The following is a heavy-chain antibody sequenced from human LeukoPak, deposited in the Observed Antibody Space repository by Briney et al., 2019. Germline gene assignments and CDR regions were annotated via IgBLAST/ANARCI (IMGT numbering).Heavy chain of an antibody. CDR1: EFTFNNYW. Sequence: GGSLRLSCGASEFTFNNYWMNWVRQAPGKGLEWVANINEDGSEKYYVDSVKGRFTISRDNAKNSLYLQMNSLRAEDTAMYYCTRDPRRLDYWGQGTLVTVSS. V-gene: IGHV3-7*03. CDR2: INEDGSEK. CDR3: TRDPRRLDY. J-gene: IGHJ4*02.